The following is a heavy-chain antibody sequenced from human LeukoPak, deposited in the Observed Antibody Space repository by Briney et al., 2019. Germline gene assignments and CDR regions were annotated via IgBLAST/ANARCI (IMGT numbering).Heavy chain of an antibody. CDR2: IYPDDSDS. J-gene: IGHJ4*02. V-gene: IGHV5-51*01. CDR3: ARQGRATRVITPYFDK. Sequence: GESLKISCKGSGYNFSRYWIAWVRQMPGKGLEYMGIIYPDDSDSRYSPSFQGHVTISADKSISTAYLQWSSLKASDTAMYYCARQGRATRVITPYFDKWDQGTLVTVSS. CDR1: GYNFSRYW. D-gene: IGHD4-23*01.